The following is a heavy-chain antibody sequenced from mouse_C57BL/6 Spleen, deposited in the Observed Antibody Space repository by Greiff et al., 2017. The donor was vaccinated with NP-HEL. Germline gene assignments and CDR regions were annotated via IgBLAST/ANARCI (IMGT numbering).Heavy chain of an antibody. CDR2: IDPEDGET. CDR1: GFNIKDYY. D-gene: IGHD2-1*01. J-gene: IGHJ2*01. Sequence: VHVKQSGAELVKPGASVKLSCTASGFNIKDYYMHWVKQRTEQGLEWIGRIDPEDGETKYAPKFQGKATITADTSSNTAYLQRSSLTAEDTAVYYCAREALYGNSDYWGQGTTLTVSS. V-gene: IGHV14-2*01. CDR3: AREALYGNSDY.